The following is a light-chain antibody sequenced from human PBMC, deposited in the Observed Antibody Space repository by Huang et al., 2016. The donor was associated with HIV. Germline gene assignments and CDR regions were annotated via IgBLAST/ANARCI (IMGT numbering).Light chain of an antibody. V-gene: IGKV4-1*01. CDR3: QQYFNAPIT. J-gene: IGKJ5*01. CDR2: WAS. Sequence: DIVMNQSPDSLAVSLGARATVNCKSSQSLLYGSNNQNYLAWYQQKPGQPPKLLIYWASTRESGVPDRFSGSGSGTDFTLTISSLQAEDVAFYYCQQYFNAPITFGQGTRLEI. CDR1: QSLLYGSNNQNY.